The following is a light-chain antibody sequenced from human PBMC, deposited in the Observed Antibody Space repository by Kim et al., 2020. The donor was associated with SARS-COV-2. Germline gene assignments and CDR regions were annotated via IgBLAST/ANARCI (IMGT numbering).Light chain of an antibody. CDR1: TGAVTSDHF. V-gene: IGLV7-46*01. J-gene: IGLJ2*01. Sequence: GWTVTLTCASSTGAVTSDHFPDWFQQKPGQVHTTLIYDTNNFHSWTPARFSGSLLGGKAALTLSGAQPEDEAEYYCLLFYSGVRVFGGGTQLTVL. CDR2: DTN. CDR3: LLFYSGVRV.